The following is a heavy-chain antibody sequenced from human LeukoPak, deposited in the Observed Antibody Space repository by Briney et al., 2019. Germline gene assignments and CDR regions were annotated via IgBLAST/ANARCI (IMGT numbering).Heavy chain of an antibody. CDR1: GFTFTSSA. Sequence: SVKVSCKASGFTFTSSAVQWVRQARGQRLEWIGWIVVGSGNTNYAQKFQERVTITRDMSTSTAYMELSSLRSEDTAVCYCAAAYDFWSGSDAFDIWGQGTMVTVSS. CDR3: AAAYDFWSGSDAFDI. D-gene: IGHD3-3*01. V-gene: IGHV1-58*01. J-gene: IGHJ3*02. CDR2: IVVGSGNT.